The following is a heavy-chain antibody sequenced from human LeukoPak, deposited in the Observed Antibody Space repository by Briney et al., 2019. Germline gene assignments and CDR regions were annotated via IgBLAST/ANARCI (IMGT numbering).Heavy chain of an antibody. CDR2: ISYDGSNK. Sequence: GGSLRLSCAASGFTFSSYTIHWVRQAPGKGLEWVAVISYDGSNKYYADSVKGRFTISRDNSKNTLYLQMNSLRAEDTAVYYCATNNDYRGGYWGRGTLVTVSS. CDR3: ATNNDYRGGY. V-gene: IGHV3-30-3*01. D-gene: IGHD4-11*01. J-gene: IGHJ4*02. CDR1: GFTFSSYT.